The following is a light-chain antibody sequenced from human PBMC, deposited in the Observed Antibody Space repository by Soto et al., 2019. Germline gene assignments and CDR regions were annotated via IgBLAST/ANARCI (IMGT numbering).Light chain of an antibody. J-gene: IGKJ4*01. Sequence: EIVLTQSPATLSLSPGERASLPCRASQSISAYLAWYQQKPGQAPRLLLYDAPNRASGIPARFSGSGSGTDFTLTISRLEPEDFAVYYGHQRTKWPLTFGGGTKVVIK. CDR3: HQRTKWPLT. V-gene: IGKV3-11*01. CDR1: QSISAY. CDR2: DAP.